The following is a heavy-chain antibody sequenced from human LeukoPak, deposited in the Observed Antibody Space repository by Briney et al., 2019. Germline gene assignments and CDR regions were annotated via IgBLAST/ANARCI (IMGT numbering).Heavy chain of an antibody. CDR2: ISWNSGSI. V-gene: IGHV3-9*01. D-gene: IGHD6-13*01. CDR1: GFTFDDYA. CDR3: AKDAAAGVTPGWFDP. Sequence: PGRSLRLSCAASGFTFDDYAMHWVRQAPGKGLEWVSGISWNSGSIGYADSVKGRFTISRDNAKNSLYLQMNSLRAEDTALYYCAKDAAAGVTPGWFDPWGQGTLVTVSS. J-gene: IGHJ5*02.